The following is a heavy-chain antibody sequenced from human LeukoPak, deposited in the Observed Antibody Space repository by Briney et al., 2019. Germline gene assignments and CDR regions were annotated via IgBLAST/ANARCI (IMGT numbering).Heavy chain of an antibody. Sequence: PGGSLRLSRAASGFTFSNYAMTWVRQAPGKGLEWVSTVSRSGADTFYADSLKGRFTISRDNSKNTLYLQMNSLRAEDTAVYFCAKDPRGRLTTPQPYFYYYYMDVWGKGTTVTVSS. V-gene: IGHV3-23*01. CDR3: AKDPRGRLTTPQPYFYYYYMDV. J-gene: IGHJ6*03. D-gene: IGHD4-11*01. CDR2: VSRSGADT. CDR1: GFTFSNYA.